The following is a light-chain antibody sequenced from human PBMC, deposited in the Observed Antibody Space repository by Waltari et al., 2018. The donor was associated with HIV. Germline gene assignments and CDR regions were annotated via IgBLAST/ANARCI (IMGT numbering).Light chain of an antibody. CDR1: TSNVRNNY. CDR2: SND. V-gene: IGLV1-51*01. CDR3: ATWDSSLNIGV. Sequence: QSVLTQPPSVSAAPGQTVTISCSGSTSNVRNNYVSWYQQVPGKAPKLLIFSNDRRPSGFPDRLSGSKSGASATLVISGLQTGDEARYYCATWDSSLNIGVFGGGTELTVL. J-gene: IGLJ3*02.